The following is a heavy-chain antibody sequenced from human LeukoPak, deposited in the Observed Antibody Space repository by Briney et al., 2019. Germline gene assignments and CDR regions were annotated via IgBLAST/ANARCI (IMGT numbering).Heavy chain of an antibody. J-gene: IGHJ5*02. D-gene: IGHD1-26*01. Sequence: ASVKVSCKASGYTFTGYYMHWVRQAPGQGLEWMGWINPNSGGTNYQGRVTMTRDTSSSTAYMELSGLRSDDTAVYYCAREPSGSYSVQGWFDPWGQGTLVTVSS. CDR3: AREPSGSYSVQGWFDP. V-gene: IGHV1-2*02. CDR2: INPNSGGT. CDR1: GYTFTGYY.